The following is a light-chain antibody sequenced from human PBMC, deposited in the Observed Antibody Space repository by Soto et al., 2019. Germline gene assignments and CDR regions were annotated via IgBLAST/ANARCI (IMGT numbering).Light chain of an antibody. V-gene: IGLV2-14*01. CDR2: EVS. CDR3: NSYTSTSTQV. J-gene: IGLJ1*01. Sequence: SVLTQPASVSGSPGQSITISCTGTGSDIGGYNYVSWYQQHPGKAPKLMIYEVSNRPSGLSNRFSGSKSGNTASLTISGLQAEDEADYYCNSYTSTSTQVFGTGTKVTVL. CDR1: GSDIGGYNY.